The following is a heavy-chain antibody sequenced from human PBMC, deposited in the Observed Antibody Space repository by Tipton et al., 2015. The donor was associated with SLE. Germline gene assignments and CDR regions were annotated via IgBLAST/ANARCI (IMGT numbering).Heavy chain of an antibody. V-gene: IGHV1-18*01. CDR2: ISAYNGNT. J-gene: IGHJ6*03. D-gene: IGHD2-2*01. CDR3: AKARYCSSTSCPYYMDV. CDR1: GYTFTSYG. Sequence: QLVQSGAEVKKPGASVKVSCKASGYTFTSYGISWVRQAPGQGLEWMGWISAYNGNTNYAQKLQGRVTMTTDTSTSTAYMELRSRRSDDTAVYYCAKARYCSSTSCPYYMDVWGKGTTVTVSS.